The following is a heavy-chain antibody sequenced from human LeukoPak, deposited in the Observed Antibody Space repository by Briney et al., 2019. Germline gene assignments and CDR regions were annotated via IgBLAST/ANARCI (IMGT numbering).Heavy chain of an antibody. CDR3: ARHSAGTTMRTAFDI. V-gene: IGHV5-51*01. CDR2: IYPSDSDT. J-gene: IGHJ3*02. Sequence: GASLKISCEGSGYSFSNYWIAWVRQTPEKGLEWMGIIYPSDSDTRYSPSFQGQVTISADKSISTAYLQWGSLKASDTAMYYCARHSAGTTMRTAFDIWGQGTMVTVSS. D-gene: IGHD3-22*01. CDR1: GYSFSNYW.